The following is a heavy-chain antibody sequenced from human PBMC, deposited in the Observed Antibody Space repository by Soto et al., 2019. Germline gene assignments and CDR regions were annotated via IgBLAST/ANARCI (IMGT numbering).Heavy chain of an antibody. CDR3: ATGPGYYDSSGYNIDY. CDR1: GGTFSSYA. D-gene: IGHD3-22*01. CDR2: IIPIFGTA. Sequence: SVKVSCKASGGTFSSYAISWVRQAPGQGLEWMGGIIPIFGTANYAQKFQGRVTITADESTSTAYMELSSLRSEDTAVYYCATGPGYYDSSGYNIDYWGQGTLVTVAS. J-gene: IGHJ4*02. V-gene: IGHV1-69*13.